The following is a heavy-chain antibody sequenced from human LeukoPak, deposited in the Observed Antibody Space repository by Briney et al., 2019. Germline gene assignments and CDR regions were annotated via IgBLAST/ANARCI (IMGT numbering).Heavy chain of an antibody. D-gene: IGHD3-10*01. CDR2: IYYSGST. J-gene: IGHJ3*02. Sequence: SETLSLTCTVSGDSISSYYWSWIRQPPGKGLEWIGYIYYSGSTNYNPSLKSRVTISVDTSKNQFSLKLSSVTAADTAWYYCARDGPMVRGARAFDIWGQGTMVTVSS. CDR3: ARDGPMVRGARAFDI. V-gene: IGHV4-59*01. CDR1: GDSISSYY.